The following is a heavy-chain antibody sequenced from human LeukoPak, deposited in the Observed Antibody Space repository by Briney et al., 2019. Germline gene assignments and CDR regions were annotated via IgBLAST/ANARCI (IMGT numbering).Heavy chain of an antibody. D-gene: IGHD2-2*01. V-gene: IGHV1-18*01. CDR3: ARPYGSSTSCYRGWFDP. Sequence: GASVKVSCKASGYTFTSYGISWVRQAPAQGLEWVGWMSAYNGNTNYAQKLQGRVTMTTDTSTSTAYMELRSLRSDDTAVYYCARPYGSSTSCYRGWFDPWGQGTLVTVSS. CDR1: GYTFTSYG. J-gene: IGHJ5*02. CDR2: MSAYNGNT.